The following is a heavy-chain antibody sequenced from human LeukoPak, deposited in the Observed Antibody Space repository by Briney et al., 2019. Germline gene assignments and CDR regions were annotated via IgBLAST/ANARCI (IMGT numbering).Heavy chain of an antibody. D-gene: IGHD1-26*01. J-gene: IGHJ4*02. CDR1: GGSISSYY. CDR2: IYTSGST. Sequence: SETLSLTCTVSGGSISSYYWSWIRQPAGKGLEWIGRIYTSGSTNYNPSLKSRVTMSVDTSKNQFSLKLSSVTAADTAVYYCARDSGSYFGHTEYYFDYWGQGTLVTVSS. CDR3: ARDSGSYFGHTEYYFDY. V-gene: IGHV4-4*07.